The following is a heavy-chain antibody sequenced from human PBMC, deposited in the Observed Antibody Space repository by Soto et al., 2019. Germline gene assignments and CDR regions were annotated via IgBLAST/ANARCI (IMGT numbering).Heavy chain of an antibody. CDR2: IYYSGST. D-gene: IGHD3-3*01. Sequence: TLSLTCTVSGGPISSGDYYWSWIRQPPGKGLEWIGYIYYSGSTYYNPSLKSRVTISVDTSKNQFSLKLSSVTAADTAVYYCARGGNDFWSGYLPMDYWGQGTLVTVSS. CDR3: ARGGNDFWSGYLPMDY. J-gene: IGHJ4*02. CDR1: GGPISSGDYY. V-gene: IGHV4-30-4*01.